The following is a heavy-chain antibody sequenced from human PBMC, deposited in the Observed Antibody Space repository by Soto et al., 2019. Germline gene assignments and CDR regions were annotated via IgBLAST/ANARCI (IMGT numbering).Heavy chain of an antibody. D-gene: IGHD5-12*01. V-gene: IGHV4-30-4*01. CDR1: GGSISSGYYY. CDR2: IYYSGNT. Sequence: PSETLSLTCSVSGGSISSGYYYWSWIRQPPGKGLEWIGNIYYSGNTYYNPSLKSRVIISVDTSKNQFSLKLSSVTAADTGVYYCARGYSGYDIGRLDWVQGTIV. CDR3: ARGYSGYDIGRLD. J-gene: IGHJ4*02.